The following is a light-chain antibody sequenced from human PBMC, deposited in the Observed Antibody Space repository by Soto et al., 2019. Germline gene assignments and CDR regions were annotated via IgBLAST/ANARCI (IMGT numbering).Light chain of an antibody. J-gene: IGKJ1*01. CDR3: QQYGSSGT. Sequence: EIVMTQSPATLSVSPGERATLSCRASQSISIKLAWYQQKPGQAPRLVIYDTSTRATGIPARFSGSGSGTDFTLTISRLEPEDFAVYYCQQYGSSGTFGQGTKVDIK. CDR2: DTS. V-gene: IGKV3-15*01. CDR1: QSISIK.